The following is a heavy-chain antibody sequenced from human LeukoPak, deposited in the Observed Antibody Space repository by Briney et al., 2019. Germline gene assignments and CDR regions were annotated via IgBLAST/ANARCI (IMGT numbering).Heavy chain of an antibody. Sequence: SETLSLTCTVSGGSISSGGYYWSWHRQHPGKGLEWIGYIYYSGSTYYNPSLKSRVTISVDTSKNQFSLKLSSVTAADTAVYYCARLGLYSGYDLNYYMDVWGKGTTVTVSS. CDR1: GGSISSGGYY. D-gene: IGHD5-12*01. CDR3: ARLGLYSGYDLNYYMDV. V-gene: IGHV4-31*03. CDR2: IYYSGST. J-gene: IGHJ6*03.